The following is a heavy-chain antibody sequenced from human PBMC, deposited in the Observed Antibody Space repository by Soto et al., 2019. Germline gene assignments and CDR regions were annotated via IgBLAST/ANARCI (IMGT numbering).Heavy chain of an antibody. Sequence: VASVKVSCKASGYTFTSYYMHWVRQAPGQGLEWMGIINPSGGSTSYAQKFQGRVTMTRDTSTSTVYMELSSLRSEDTAVYYCARDNSIVVVPAAALFVGDAFDIWGQGTMVTVSS. CDR3: ARDNSIVVVPAAALFVGDAFDI. V-gene: IGHV1-46*01. J-gene: IGHJ3*02. D-gene: IGHD2-2*01. CDR2: INPSGGST. CDR1: GYTFTSYY.